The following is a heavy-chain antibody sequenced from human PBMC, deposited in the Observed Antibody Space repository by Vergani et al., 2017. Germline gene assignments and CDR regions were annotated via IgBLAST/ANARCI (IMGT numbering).Heavy chain of an antibody. V-gene: IGHV3-48*03. CDR3: ARTYYYDSSGYYPHWYFDL. Sequence: EVQLVESGGGLVKPGGSLRLSCAASGFTFSSYEMNWVRPAPGKGLEWVSYISSSGSTIYYADSVKGRFTISRDNAKNSLYLQMNSLRAEDTAVYYCARTYYYDSSGYYPHWYFDLWGRGTLVTVSS. J-gene: IGHJ2*01. D-gene: IGHD3-22*01. CDR2: ISSSGSTI. CDR1: GFTFSSYE.